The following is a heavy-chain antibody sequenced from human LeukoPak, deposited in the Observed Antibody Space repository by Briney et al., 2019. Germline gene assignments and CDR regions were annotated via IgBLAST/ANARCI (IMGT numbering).Heavy chain of an antibody. CDR2: ISYDGSNK. Sequence: GGSLRLSCAASGFTFSSYGMHWVRQAPGKGLEWVAVISYDGSNKYYADSVKGRFTISRDNSKNTLYLQMNSLRAEDTAVYYCAKDYYYPTYWGQGTLVTVSS. CDR1: GFTFSSYG. V-gene: IGHV3-30*18. CDR3: AKDYYYPTY. J-gene: IGHJ4*02. D-gene: IGHD3-10*01.